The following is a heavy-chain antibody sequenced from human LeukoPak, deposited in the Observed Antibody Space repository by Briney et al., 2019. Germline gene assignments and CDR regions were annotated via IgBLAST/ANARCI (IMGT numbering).Heavy chain of an antibody. D-gene: IGHD6-13*01. V-gene: IGHV3-7*01. CDR1: GFTFSSYW. Sequence: VGSLRLSCAASGFTFSSYWMRWVRQAPGKGLEWVAHIKQDGSEKYYVDSVKGRFTISRDNAKNSLYLQMNSLRAEDTAVYYCAIVTIAPAQYCFDCWGQGDLGTVSP. CDR3: AIVTIAPAQYCFDC. J-gene: IGHJ4*02. CDR2: IKQDGSEK.